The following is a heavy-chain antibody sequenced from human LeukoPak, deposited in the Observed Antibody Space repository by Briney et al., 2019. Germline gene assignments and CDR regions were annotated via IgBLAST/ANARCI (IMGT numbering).Heavy chain of an antibody. J-gene: IGHJ4*02. CDR2: ISYDGSNK. D-gene: IGHD4-17*01. V-gene: IGHV3-30*18. Sequence: QPGRSLRLSCAASGFTFSSYGMHWVRQAPGKGLEWVAVISYDGSNKYYADSVRGRFTISRDNSRSMLYLEMNSLRAEDTAVYYCAKYVPSTTKPTRYFDYWGQGTLVTVSS. CDR1: GFTFSSYG. CDR3: AKYVPSTTKPTRYFDY.